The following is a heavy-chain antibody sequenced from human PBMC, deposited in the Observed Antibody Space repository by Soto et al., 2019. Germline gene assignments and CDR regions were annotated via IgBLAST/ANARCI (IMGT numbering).Heavy chain of an antibody. D-gene: IGHD3-22*01. Sequence: SETLSLTCTVSGGSISSSSYYWGWIRQPPGKGLEWIGSIYYSGSTYYNPSLKSRVTISVDTSKNQFSLKLSSVTAADTAVYYCARHRYYYDSSGYYQRYFAYWGQGTLVTVSS. V-gene: IGHV4-39*01. CDR3: ARHRYYYDSSGYYQRYFAY. J-gene: IGHJ4*02. CDR2: IYYSGST. CDR1: GGSISSSSYY.